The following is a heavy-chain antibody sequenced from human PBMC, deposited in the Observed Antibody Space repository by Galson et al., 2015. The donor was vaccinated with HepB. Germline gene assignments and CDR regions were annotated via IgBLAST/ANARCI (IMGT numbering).Heavy chain of an antibody. Sequence: SLRLSCAASGFTFSSYAMSWVRQAPGKGLEWVSAISGSGGSTYYADSVKGRFTISRDNSKNTLYLQMNSLRAEDTAVYYCAKDLISPYAQLELRDWFDPWGQGTLVTVSS. J-gene: IGHJ5*02. CDR3: AKDLISPYAQLELRDWFDP. CDR1: GFTFSSYA. CDR2: ISGSGGST. D-gene: IGHD1-7*01. V-gene: IGHV3-23*01.